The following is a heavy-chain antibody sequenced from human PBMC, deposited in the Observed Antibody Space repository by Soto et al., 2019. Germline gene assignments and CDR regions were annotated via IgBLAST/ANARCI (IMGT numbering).Heavy chain of an antibody. Sequence: EVHLLESGGGLIQPGGSLRLSCAASGFTFTSYTMTWVRQAPGKGLEWVSSISESGGSTHYADSVRGRFTISRDNSKNTVYLKMNSLRTEDTALYDCAKVHGDAGWGQGTLVIVSS. V-gene: IGHV3-23*01. CDR1: GFTFTSYT. CDR2: ISESGGST. J-gene: IGHJ4*02. D-gene: IGHD3-10*01. CDR3: AKVHGDAG.